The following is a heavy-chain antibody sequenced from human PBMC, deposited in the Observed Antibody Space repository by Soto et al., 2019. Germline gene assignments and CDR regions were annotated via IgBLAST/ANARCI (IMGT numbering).Heavy chain of an antibody. CDR1: GYTFTNYG. CDR3: ATRSPAFDY. V-gene: IGHV1-18*01. J-gene: IGHJ4*02. Sequence: QGQLVQSGPEVKKPGASVKVSCKTSGYTFTNYGISWVRQAPGQGLEWMGWISTDKGKTNYAQKFQGRVTMTADTSTSTGYMGLTSLRSDDTDVYYCATRSPAFDYWGQGTLVTVSS. CDR2: ISTDKGKT.